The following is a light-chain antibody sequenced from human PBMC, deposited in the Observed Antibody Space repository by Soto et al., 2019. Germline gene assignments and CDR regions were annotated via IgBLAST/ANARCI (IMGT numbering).Light chain of an antibody. J-gene: IGLJ3*02. CDR2: EVR. CDR3: CSCTSSATLV. Sequence: QSALTQPASVSGSPGQSITIACSGTTNDIGGYNYVSWYQHHPGKVPKVIVYEVRNRPSGVSNRFSGSKSGNTASLTISGLQAEDEADYYCCSCTSSATLVFGGGTKVTVL. CDR1: TNDIGGYNY. V-gene: IGLV2-14*01.